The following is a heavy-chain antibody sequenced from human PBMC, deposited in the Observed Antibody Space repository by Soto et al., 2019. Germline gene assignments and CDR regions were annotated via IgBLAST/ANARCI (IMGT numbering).Heavy chain of an antibody. CDR3: ARDFRPPAQGYSYGSYGMDV. CDR1: GGILSKYS. J-gene: IGHJ6*02. V-gene: IGHV1-69*08. D-gene: IGHD5-18*01. CDR2: TTPIPGIP. Sequence: QVHLVQSGAEVKKPGSSVKVSCEASGGILSKYSISWVRQAPGQGLEWMGRTTPIPGIPNYAQKFQGRVTIXAXKXXSTAYMELSSLRSEDTATYYCARDFRPPAQGYSYGSYGMDVWGQGTTVTVSS.